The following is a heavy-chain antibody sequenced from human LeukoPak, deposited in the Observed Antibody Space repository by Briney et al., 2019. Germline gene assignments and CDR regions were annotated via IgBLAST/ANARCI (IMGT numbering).Heavy chain of an antibody. CDR1: GFTFSSYA. D-gene: IGHD6-19*01. CDR2: ISGSGVNT. V-gene: IGHV3-23*01. J-gene: IGHJ4*02. CDR3: AKEQWLSANYFDY. Sequence: GGTLRLSCAASGFTFSSYAMSWVRQAPGKGLEWVSSISGSGVNTYYAESVKRRFTISRDNSKNTLYLQMNSLRAEDTAVYYCAKEQWLSANYFDYWGQGTLVTVSS.